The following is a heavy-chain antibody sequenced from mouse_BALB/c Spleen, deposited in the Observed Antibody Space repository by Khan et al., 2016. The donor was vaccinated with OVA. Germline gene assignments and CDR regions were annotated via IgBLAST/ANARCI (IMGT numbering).Heavy chain of an antibody. Sequence: EVQLQESGPGLVKPSQSLSLTCTVTGYSITSDYAWNWIRQFPGNKLEWMGYISYSGSTSYNPSLKSRISITRDTAKNQFFLQLTSGTTEDTATYYCARSIMANWGQGTTLTVSS. J-gene: IGHJ2*01. V-gene: IGHV3-2*02. CDR3: ARSIMAN. CDR2: ISYSGST. CDR1: GYSITSDYA.